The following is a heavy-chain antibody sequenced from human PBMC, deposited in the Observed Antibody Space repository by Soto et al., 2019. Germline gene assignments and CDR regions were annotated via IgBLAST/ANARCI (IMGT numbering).Heavy chain of an antibody. J-gene: IGHJ4*02. CDR3: ARNPSCTNGVCSDFDY. D-gene: IGHD2-8*01. V-gene: IGHV1-18*01. Sequence: GASVKVSCKASGYTFTNYGISWLRQAPGQGLEWMGWISAYNGNTNYAQKFQGRVTMTTDTSTSTAYMELRSLRSDDTAVFYCARNPSCTNGVCSDFDYSGRATLVTVSS. CDR2: ISAYNGNT. CDR1: GYTFTNYG.